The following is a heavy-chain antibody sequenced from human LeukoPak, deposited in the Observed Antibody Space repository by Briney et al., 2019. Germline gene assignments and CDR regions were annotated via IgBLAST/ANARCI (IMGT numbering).Heavy chain of an antibody. CDR2: INPNSGDT. Sequence: ASVKVSCKASGYTFTGFYMHWVRQAPGQGLEWMGWINPNSGDTDYAQKFQGRVTMTRDTSISTAYMELTKLRSDDTAVYYCARGTGDYWGQGTLVTVSS. J-gene: IGHJ4*02. CDR3: ARGTGDY. CDR1: GYTFTGFY. D-gene: IGHD3-10*01. V-gene: IGHV1-2*02.